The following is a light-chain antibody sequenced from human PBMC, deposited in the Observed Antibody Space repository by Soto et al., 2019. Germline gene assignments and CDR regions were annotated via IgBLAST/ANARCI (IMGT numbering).Light chain of an antibody. J-gene: IGKJ1*01. Sequence: ETVMTQSPATLSVSPGERATLSCRASQSVSSSYLAWYQQKPGQAPRLLIYDASNRATGIPARFSGSGSGTDFTLTISSLEPEDFAVYYCQQRSNWPQTFGQGTKVDI. CDR3: QQRSNWPQT. V-gene: IGKV3D-20*02. CDR2: DAS. CDR1: QSVSSSY.